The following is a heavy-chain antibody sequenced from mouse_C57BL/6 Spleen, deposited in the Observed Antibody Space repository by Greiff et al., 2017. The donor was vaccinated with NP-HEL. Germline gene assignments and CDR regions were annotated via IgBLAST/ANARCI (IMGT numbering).Heavy chain of an antibody. J-gene: IGHJ3*01. CDR2: ISSGSSTI. V-gene: IGHV5-17*01. CDR1: GFTFSDYG. CDR3: ARRKGGYYGWFAY. D-gene: IGHD2-3*01. Sequence: EVQRVESGGGLVKPGGSLKLSCAASGFTFSDYGMHWVRQAPEKGLEWVAYISSGSSTIYYADTVKGRFTISRDNAKNTLFLQMTSLRSEDTAMYYCARRKGGYYGWFAYWGQGTLVTVSA.